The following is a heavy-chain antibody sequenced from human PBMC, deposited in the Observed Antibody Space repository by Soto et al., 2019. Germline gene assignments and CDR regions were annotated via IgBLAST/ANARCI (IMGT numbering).Heavy chain of an antibody. D-gene: IGHD2-21*01. J-gene: IGHJ5*02. CDR2: ISYDGRNK. Sequence: VQLVESGGGLVQPGGSLRLSCAASGFTFSDHYMDWVRQAPGKGLAWLASISYDGRNKYYADSVKGRFTISRDNSKNTLSLQINSLGAEDTAVYYCSRGIKGGLDAWGPGTLVTVSS. V-gene: IGHV3-30*03. CDR1: GFTFSDHY. CDR3: SRGIKGGLDA.